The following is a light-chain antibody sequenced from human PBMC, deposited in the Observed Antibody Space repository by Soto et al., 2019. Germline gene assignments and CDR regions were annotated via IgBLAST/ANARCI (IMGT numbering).Light chain of an antibody. CDR3: QDYTNWPRT. V-gene: IGKV3-15*01. CDR2: GAS. J-gene: IGKJ1*01. CDR1: QSLRSN. Sequence: EIVMTQSPATLSVSPGERATLSCRASQSLRSNLAWYQQKPGQAPRLLIYGASTRATGIPDRFSGSGSGTEFTLTSSSLQSEDLGVYYCQDYTNWPRTFGQGTKVDIK.